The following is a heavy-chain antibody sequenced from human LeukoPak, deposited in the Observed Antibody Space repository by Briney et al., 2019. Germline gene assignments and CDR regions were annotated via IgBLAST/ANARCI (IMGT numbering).Heavy chain of an antibody. D-gene: IGHD3-9*01. V-gene: IGHV3-20*04. CDR3: ARVSTGYFDY. Sequence: PGGSLRLSCAASGFTFDDYGMIWVRQAPGKGLEYVSDINWNGGSTGYADSVKGRFTISRDNAKNSLYLQMNSLRAEDTALYCCARVSTGYFDYWGQGTLITVSS. CDR1: GFTFDDYG. CDR2: INWNGGST. J-gene: IGHJ4*02.